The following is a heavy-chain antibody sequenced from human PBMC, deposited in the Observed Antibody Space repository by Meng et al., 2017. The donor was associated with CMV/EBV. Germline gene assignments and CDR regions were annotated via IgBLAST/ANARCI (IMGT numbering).Heavy chain of an antibody. CDR3: ARDLMNCSSTSCANWFDP. V-gene: IGHV4-4*07. D-gene: IGHD2-2*01. J-gene: IGHJ5*02. Sequence: QVHVQDSGPGLVKPSETRSPTCTVSGGSISSYYWRWIRQPAGKGLEWIGRIYTSGSTNYNPSLKSRVTMSVDTSKNQFSLKLSSVTAADTAVYYCARDLMNCSSTSCANWFDPWGQGTLVTVSS. CDR1: GGSISSYY. CDR2: IYTSGST.